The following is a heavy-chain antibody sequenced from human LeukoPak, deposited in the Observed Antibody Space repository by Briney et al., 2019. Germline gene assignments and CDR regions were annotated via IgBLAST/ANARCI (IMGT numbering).Heavy chain of an antibody. Sequence: SESLSLTCTVSGGSISSSYYYWGWIRQPPGKGLEWIGSIFYSGSTYYNPSLKSRVTISLDTSKNQFSLRLSSVTAADTAVYYCARHSAVTTFIFDYWGQGTLVTVSS. CDR3: ARHSAVTTFIFDY. V-gene: IGHV4-39*01. J-gene: IGHJ4*02. D-gene: IGHD4-17*01. CDR2: IFYSGST. CDR1: GGSISSSYYY.